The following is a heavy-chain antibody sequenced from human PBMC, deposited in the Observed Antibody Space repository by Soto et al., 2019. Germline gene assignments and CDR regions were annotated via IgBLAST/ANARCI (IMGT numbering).Heavy chain of an antibody. CDR1: GFTFSSYA. V-gene: IGHV3-23*01. J-gene: IGHJ3*02. Sequence: EVQLLESGGGLVQPGGSLRLSCAASGFTFSSYAMSWVRQAPGKGLEWVSASSGSGGSTYYADSVKGRFTISRDNSKNTLYLQMNSLRAEDTAVYYCAKDLGGSGSRYDAFDIWGQGTMVTVSS. CDR2: SSGSGGST. D-gene: IGHD3-10*01. CDR3: AKDLGGSGSRYDAFDI.